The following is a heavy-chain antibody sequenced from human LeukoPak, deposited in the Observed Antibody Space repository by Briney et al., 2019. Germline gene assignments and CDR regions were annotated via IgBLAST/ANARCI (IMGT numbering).Heavy chain of an antibody. CDR3: ATGNDILTGYCFDY. CDR1: GYTFTGYD. D-gene: IGHD3-9*01. Sequence: ASVRVSCKASGYTFTGYDMHWVRQAPGEGAEGMGWINTYSGGTNYAQTFQGRVTMTRATSISTAYIELSRLRSDDTAVYYCATGNDILTGYCFDYWGQGTLVTVSS. V-gene: IGHV1-2*02. CDR2: INTYSGGT. J-gene: IGHJ4*02.